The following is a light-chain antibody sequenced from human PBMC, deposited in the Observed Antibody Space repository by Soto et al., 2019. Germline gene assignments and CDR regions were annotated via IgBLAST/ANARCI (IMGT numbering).Light chain of an antibody. CDR3: QQANSVPLT. CDR2: TAS. Sequence: DIQMTQSPSSVSASVGDRVTITCRASQSISSWLAWYQQKPGKAPNLLIHTASSLQSWVPSRFSGSGSGTDFTLTISSLQPEDFETYYCQQANSVPLTFGGGTKVEIK. J-gene: IGKJ4*01. CDR1: QSISSW. V-gene: IGKV1-12*01.